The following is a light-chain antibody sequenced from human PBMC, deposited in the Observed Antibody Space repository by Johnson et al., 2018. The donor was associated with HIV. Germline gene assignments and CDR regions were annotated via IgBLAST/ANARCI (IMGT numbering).Light chain of an antibody. J-gene: IGLJ1*01. CDR3: GTWESSLSVYV. V-gene: IGLV1-51*01. CDR2: DNN. Sequence: QSVLTQPPSVSAAPGQKVTIPCSGSSSNIGNNYVSWYQQLPGTAPKLLIYDNNKRPSGIPDRFSGSKSGTSATLDITGLQPGGEADYYWGTWESSLSVYVFATGTNVTVL. CDR1: SSNIGNNY.